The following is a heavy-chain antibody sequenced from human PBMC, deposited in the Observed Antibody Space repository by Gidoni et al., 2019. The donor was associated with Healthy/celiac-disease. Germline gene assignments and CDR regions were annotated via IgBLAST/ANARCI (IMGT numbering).Heavy chain of an antibody. J-gene: IGHJ4*02. Sequence: EVQLVESGGGLVQPGGSLRLSCSASGFTFSRYAMHWVRQAPGKGLEYVSAISSSGGSTYYAGSVKGRFTISRDNSKNTLYLQMSSLRAEDTAVYYCVKVREYSSGWYRGYYFDYWGQGTLVTVSS. D-gene: IGHD6-19*01. V-gene: IGHV3-64D*06. CDR3: VKVREYSSGWYRGYYFDY. CDR2: ISSSGGST. CDR1: GFTFSRYA.